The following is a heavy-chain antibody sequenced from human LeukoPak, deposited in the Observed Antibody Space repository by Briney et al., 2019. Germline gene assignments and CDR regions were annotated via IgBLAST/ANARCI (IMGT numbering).Heavy chain of an antibody. V-gene: IGHV3-23*01. Sequence: GGSLRLSCAASGFTFSSYAMSWVRQAPGKGLEWVSAISGSGGSTYYADSVKGRFTISRDNSKNTLYLQMNSLSAEDTAVYYCATKGGWLLHYFDYWGQGTLVTVSS. CDR2: ISGSGGST. CDR3: ATKGGWLLHYFDY. CDR1: GFTFSSYA. J-gene: IGHJ4*02. D-gene: IGHD2-15*01.